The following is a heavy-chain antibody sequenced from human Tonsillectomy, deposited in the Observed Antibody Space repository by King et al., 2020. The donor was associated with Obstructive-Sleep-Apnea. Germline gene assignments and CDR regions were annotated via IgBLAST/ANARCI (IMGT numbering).Heavy chain of an antibody. Sequence: QLVQSGPDVKKPGASVKVSCKASDFTLTISSIHGVRQTPEQGLEMMGYVSPNTGGTDYARKFQGRVTMSRDTSVNTAYMELSSLTSDDTGVYYCARDAAFDYWGQGTLVTVSS. CDR3: ARDAAFDY. V-gene: IGHV1-2*07. CDR1: DFTLTISS. J-gene: IGHJ4*02. CDR2: VSPNTGGT.